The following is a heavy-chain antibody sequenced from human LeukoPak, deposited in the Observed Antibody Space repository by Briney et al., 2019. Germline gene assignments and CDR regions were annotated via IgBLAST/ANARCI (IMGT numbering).Heavy chain of an antibody. Sequence: GGSLRLSCAASGFTLSSYWMSWVRQAPGKGLEWVANIKQDGSEKYYVDSVKGRFTISRDNAKNSLYLQMNSLRAEDTAVYYCARDPTPFNDYGDHPLDAFDIWGQGTMVTVSS. CDR2: IKQDGSEK. CDR3: ARDPTPFNDYGDHPLDAFDI. V-gene: IGHV3-7*01. J-gene: IGHJ3*02. D-gene: IGHD4-17*01. CDR1: GFTLSSYW.